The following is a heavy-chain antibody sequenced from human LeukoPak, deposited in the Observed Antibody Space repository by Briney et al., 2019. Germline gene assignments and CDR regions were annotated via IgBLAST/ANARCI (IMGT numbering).Heavy chain of an antibody. J-gene: IGHJ5*02. CDR3: ARDVSRVRPNLFGEPENWFDP. V-gene: IGHV4-4*07. D-gene: IGHD3-10*01. CDR1: GGSMSRYY. Sequence: SETLSLTCTVSGGSMSRYYWSWIRQPAGKGLEWIGRIYTSGSTNYNPSLKSRVTMSVDTSKNQFSLKLSSVTAADTAVYYCARDVSRVRPNLFGEPENWFDPWGQGTLVTVSS. CDR2: IYTSGST.